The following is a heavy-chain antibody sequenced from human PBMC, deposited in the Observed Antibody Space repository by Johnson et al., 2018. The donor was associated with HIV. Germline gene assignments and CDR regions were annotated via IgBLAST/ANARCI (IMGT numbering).Heavy chain of an antibody. Sequence: QVLLVESGGGVVQPGRSLRLSCAASGFTFSSYAMHWVRQDPGKGLEWVAVISYAGSNKYYADSVKGRFTISRDNAKNSLYLQMNSLRAEDTDLYYCAIPIFGVVSSPVDAFGVWGQGTMVTVSS. CDR3: AIPIFGVVSSPVDAFGV. CDR2: ISYAGSNK. CDR1: GFTFSSYA. J-gene: IGHJ3*01. D-gene: IGHD3-3*01. V-gene: IGHV3-30*04.